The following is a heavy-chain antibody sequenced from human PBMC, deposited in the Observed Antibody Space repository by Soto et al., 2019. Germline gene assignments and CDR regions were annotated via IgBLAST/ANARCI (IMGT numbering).Heavy chain of an antibody. CDR1: GFTFNSYG. CDR3: ARRYYYDGSGPYGMDV. J-gene: IGHJ6*02. V-gene: IGHV3-23*01. CDR2: ISASGGSR. Sequence: GSLRLSCAVSGFTFNSYGMSWVRQAPGKGLEWVSAISASGGSRYYADSVKGRFTISRDNSKNTLFLQMNSLSAEDTAVYYCARRYYYDGSGPYGMDVWGQGTTVTVS. D-gene: IGHD3-22*01.